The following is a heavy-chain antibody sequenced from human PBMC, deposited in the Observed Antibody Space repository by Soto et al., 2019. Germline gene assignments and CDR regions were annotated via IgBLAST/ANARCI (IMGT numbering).Heavy chain of an antibody. D-gene: IGHD5-18*01. J-gene: IGHJ6*02. CDR3: ARGTTIQLWGYYDYGMDV. CDR1: GGTFSSYA. Sequence: QVQLVQSGAEVKKPGSSVKVSCKASGGTFSSYAISWVRQAPGQGLEWMGGIIPIFGTANYAQKFQGRVTITADKSTSTAYMELSSLRSEDTAVYYCARGTTIQLWGYYDYGMDVWGQGTTVTVSS. V-gene: IGHV1-69*06. CDR2: IIPIFGTA.